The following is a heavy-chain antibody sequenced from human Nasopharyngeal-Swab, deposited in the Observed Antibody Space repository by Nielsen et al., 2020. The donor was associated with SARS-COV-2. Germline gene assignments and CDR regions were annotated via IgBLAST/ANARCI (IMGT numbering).Heavy chain of an antibody. J-gene: IGHJ6*03. Sequence: SETLSLTCAVYGGSFSGHYWSWIRQPPGKGLEWIGEINHSGSTNYNPSLKSRVTISVDTSKNQFSLKLSSVTAADTAVYYCAGHHYAYYYGSGSYFQSRYYYYYYMDVWGKGTTVTVSS. CDR2: INHSGST. V-gene: IGHV4-34*01. CDR3: AGHHYAYYYGSGSYFQSRYYYYYYMDV. CDR1: GGSFSGHY. D-gene: IGHD3-10*01.